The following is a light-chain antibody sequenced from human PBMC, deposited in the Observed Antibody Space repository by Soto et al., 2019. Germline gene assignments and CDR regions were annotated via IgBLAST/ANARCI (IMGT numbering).Light chain of an antibody. CDR3: QVWNGRSFEGV. Sequence: SYELTQPPSVSVAPGQTASIACGGDSIGTKSVNWYQQRPGQAPVVVVYDDSDRPTGIPERFSGSNSGNTATLTISRVEAGDEADYSCQVWNGRSFEGVFGPGTKVTVL. CDR1: SIGTKS. J-gene: IGLJ1*01. CDR2: DDS. V-gene: IGLV3-21*02.